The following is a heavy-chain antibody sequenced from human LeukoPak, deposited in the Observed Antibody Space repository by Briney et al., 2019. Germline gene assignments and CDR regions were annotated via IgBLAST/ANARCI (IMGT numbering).Heavy chain of an antibody. CDR1: GYTFSSYS. V-gene: IGHV1-18*01. CDR2: VNTYNRDT. CDR3: ARGRAAADDFDF. J-gene: IGHJ4*02. Sequence: ASVKVSCKASGYTFSSYSINWVRQAPGQGLAWLGWVNTYNRDTKYTQKFQGRVTLTTDSSTSTAYLELTSLRFDDTALYYCARGRAAADDFDFWGQGTLVAVSS. D-gene: IGHD6-13*01.